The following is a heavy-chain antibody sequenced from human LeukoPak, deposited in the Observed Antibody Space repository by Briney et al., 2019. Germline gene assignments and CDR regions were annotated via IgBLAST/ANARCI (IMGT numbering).Heavy chain of an antibody. Sequence: SETLSLTWSVSGGSISSSSYYWGWIRQPPGKGLEWIGNIYYSGSTYYNPSLKSRVTISVDTSKNQFSLKLSSVTAADTAMYYCARETYYDSSGYPYYFHYWGQGTLVTVSS. CDR3: ARETYYDSSGYPYYFHY. CDR2: IYYSGST. J-gene: IGHJ4*02. D-gene: IGHD3-22*01. V-gene: IGHV4-39*07. CDR1: GGSISSSSYY.